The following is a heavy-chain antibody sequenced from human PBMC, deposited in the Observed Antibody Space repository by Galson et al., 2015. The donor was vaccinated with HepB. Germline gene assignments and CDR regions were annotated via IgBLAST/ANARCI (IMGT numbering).Heavy chain of an antibody. CDR2: TNPNSGDT. Sequence: SVKVSCKASGYTFSGYYIHWVRQAPGQGLEWMGWTNPNSGDTNYAQNFQGRVTMTRDTTISTAYMELSRLTSDDTAIYYCAKSSINWATGLYSFVYWGLGTLVTVSS. J-gene: IGHJ4*02. D-gene: IGHD1-1*01. CDR3: AKSSINWATGLYSFVY. V-gene: IGHV1-2*02. CDR1: GYTFSGYY.